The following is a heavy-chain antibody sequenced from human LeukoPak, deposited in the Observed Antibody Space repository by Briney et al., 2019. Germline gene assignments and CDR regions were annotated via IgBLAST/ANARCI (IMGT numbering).Heavy chain of an antibody. J-gene: IGHJ4*02. Sequence: PGGSLRLSCAASGFTFSSYSMNWVRQAPGKGLEWLSYISSGSSTIYYADSVKGRFTISRDNAKNSLYLQMNSLRAEDTAVYYCAGMSSSWYGDYWGQGTLVTVSS. V-gene: IGHV3-48*04. D-gene: IGHD6-13*01. CDR3: AGMSSSWYGDY. CDR2: ISSGSSTI. CDR1: GFTFSSYS.